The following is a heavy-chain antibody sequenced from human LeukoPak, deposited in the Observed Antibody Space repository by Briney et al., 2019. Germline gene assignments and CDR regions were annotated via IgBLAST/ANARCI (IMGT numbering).Heavy chain of an antibody. CDR1: GYAFTGYY. Sequence: ASVKVSCKASGYAFTGYYIHWVRQAPGQGLEWMGWISAYNGNTNYAQKLQGRVTMTTDTSTSTAYMELRSLRSDDTAVYYCARRAVDTAMVRLGYFDYWGQGTLVTVSS. CDR2: ISAYNGNT. V-gene: IGHV1-18*04. D-gene: IGHD5-18*01. J-gene: IGHJ4*02. CDR3: ARRAVDTAMVRLGYFDY.